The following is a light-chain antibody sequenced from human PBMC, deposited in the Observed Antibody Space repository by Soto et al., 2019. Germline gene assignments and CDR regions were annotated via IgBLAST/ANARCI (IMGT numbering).Light chain of an antibody. CDR3: QQNYRTPPYT. CDR2: WAS. CDR1: QSVLYSSNNKNY. V-gene: IGKV4-1*01. Sequence: DIVMTQSPDSLAVSLGERATFNCKSSQSVLYSSNNKNYLAWYQQKPGQPPKLLIYWASTRESGVPDRFSGSGSGTDFTLTISSLQAEDVAVYYCQQNYRTPPYTFGQETKLEIK. J-gene: IGKJ2*01.